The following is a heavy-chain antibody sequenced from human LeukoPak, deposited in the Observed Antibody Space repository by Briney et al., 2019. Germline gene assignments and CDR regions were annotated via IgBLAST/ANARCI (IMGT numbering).Heavy chain of an antibody. Sequence: SETLSLTCTVSGGSISSSSYYWGWLRQPPGKGLEWIGSIYYSGSTYYNPSLKSRVTISVDTSKNQFSLKLSSVTAAGTAVYYCARLRGSYYYDSSGYLGGIDYWGQGTLVTVSS. V-gene: IGHV4-39*01. CDR2: IYYSGST. CDR1: GGSISSSSYY. CDR3: ARLRGSYYYDSSGYLGGIDY. D-gene: IGHD3-22*01. J-gene: IGHJ4*02.